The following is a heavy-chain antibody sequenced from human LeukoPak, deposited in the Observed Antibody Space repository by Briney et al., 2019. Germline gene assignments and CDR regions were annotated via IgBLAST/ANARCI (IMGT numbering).Heavy chain of an antibody. CDR1: GFTFSSYG. D-gene: IGHD1-1*01. Sequence: PGGSLRLSCAASGFTFSSYGMHWVRQAPGKGLEWVSSISYSGDSTYYADSVKGRFTMSRDNSENTVYLQMNSLRADDTAVYYCANNWNMDCWGQGTLVTVSS. V-gene: IGHV3-23*01. CDR2: ISYSGDST. J-gene: IGHJ4*02. CDR3: ANNWNMDC.